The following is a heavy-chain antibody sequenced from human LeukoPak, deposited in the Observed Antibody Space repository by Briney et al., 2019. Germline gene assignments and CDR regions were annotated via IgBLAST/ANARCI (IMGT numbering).Heavy chain of an antibody. CDR3: AKKMMMVEVGNYFDY. D-gene: IGHD2-15*01. CDR2: ISSSSSTI. V-gene: IGHV3-48*01. CDR1: GFTFSSYS. Sequence: GGSLRLSCAASGFTFSSYSMNWVRQAPGKGLEWVSYISSSSSTIYYADSVKGRFTISRDNSKNTLYLQMNSLRAEDTAVYYCAKKMMMVEVGNYFDYWGQGTLVTVSS. J-gene: IGHJ4*02.